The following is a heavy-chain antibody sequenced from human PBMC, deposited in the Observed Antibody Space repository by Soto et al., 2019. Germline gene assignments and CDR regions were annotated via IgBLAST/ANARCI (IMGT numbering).Heavy chain of an antibody. CDR3: ARRSLYYYGSGSFNWFDP. Sequence: SETLSLTCAVYGGSFSGYYWSWIRQPPGKGLEWIGEINHSGSTNYNPSLKSRVTISVDTSKNRFSLKLSSVTAADTAVYYCARRSLYYYGSGSFNWFDPWGQGTLVTVSS. J-gene: IGHJ5*02. CDR1: GGSFSGYY. V-gene: IGHV4-34*01. CDR2: INHSGST. D-gene: IGHD3-10*01.